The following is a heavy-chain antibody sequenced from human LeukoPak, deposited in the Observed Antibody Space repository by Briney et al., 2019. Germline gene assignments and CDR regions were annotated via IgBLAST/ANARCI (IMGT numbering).Heavy chain of an antibody. V-gene: IGHV4-39*01. J-gene: IGHJ4*02. CDR1: GGSISSSSAY. D-gene: IGHD5-18*01. CDR2: IYYSKKT. CDR3: VSPRGFSYGYFDY. Sequence: SETLSLTCTVSGGSISSSSAYWGWIRPPPGKGLEWNGSIYYSKKTYYNPSLKSRVTISADTSKNQFSLTLGSVSATDTAVYYCVSPRGFSYGYFDYWGPGALVTVSS.